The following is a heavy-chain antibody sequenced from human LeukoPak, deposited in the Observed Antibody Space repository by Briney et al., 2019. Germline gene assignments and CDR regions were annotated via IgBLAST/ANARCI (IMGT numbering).Heavy chain of an antibody. V-gene: IGHV1-18*01. CDR2: ISAYNGNT. J-gene: IGHJ4*02. CDR1: GYTFTSYG. D-gene: IGHD3-22*01. Sequence: ASVKVSCKASGYTFTSYGISWVRQAPGQGLEWMGWISAYNGNTNYAQKLQGRVTKTTDTSTSTAYMELRSLRSDDTAVYYCARVPYDSSGYYLGYFDYWGQGTLVTVSS. CDR3: ARVPYDSSGYYLGYFDY.